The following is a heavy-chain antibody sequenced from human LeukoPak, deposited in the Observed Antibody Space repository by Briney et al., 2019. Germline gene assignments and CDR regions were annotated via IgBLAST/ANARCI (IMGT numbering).Heavy chain of an antibody. CDR1: GFTFDDYA. Sequence: GGSLRLSCAASGFTFDDYAMHWVRQTPGKGLEWVSLITWDGGSTYYADSVKGRFTISRDNSKKSLYLQMNSLRIEDTALYYCARQGFYYGSGSYFEYYYYYMDVWGKGTTVTVSS. CDR2: ITWDGGST. D-gene: IGHD3-10*01. J-gene: IGHJ6*03. V-gene: IGHV3-43*01. CDR3: ARQGFYYGSGSYFEYYYYYMDV.